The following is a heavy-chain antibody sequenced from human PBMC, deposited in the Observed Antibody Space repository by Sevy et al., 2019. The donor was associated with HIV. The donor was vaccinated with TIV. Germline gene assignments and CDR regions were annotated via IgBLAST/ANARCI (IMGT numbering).Heavy chain of an antibody. J-gene: IGHJ4*02. CDR3: TTDTSTGYFDWLLDFDY. Sequence: LSCAASGFTFSSAWMSWVRQAPGKGLEWVGRIQSKTDGGTTDYAASVKGRFTISRDDSVNTLYLQMNSLTTDDTAVYYCTTDTSTGYFDWLLDFDYWGQGTLVTVSS. CDR1: GFTFSSAW. V-gene: IGHV3-15*01. CDR2: IQSKTDGGTT. D-gene: IGHD3-9*01.